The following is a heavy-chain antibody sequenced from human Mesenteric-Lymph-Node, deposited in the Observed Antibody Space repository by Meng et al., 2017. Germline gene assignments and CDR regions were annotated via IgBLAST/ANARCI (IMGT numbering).Heavy chain of an antibody. CDR3: ARGSSSWYSPKRGYDY. J-gene: IGHJ4*02. Sequence: ASVKVSCKASGYTFTSYDINWVRQATGQGLEWMGWMNPNSGNTGYAQKFQGRVTITRNTSISTAYMELSSLRSKDTAVYYCARGSSSWYSPKRGYDYWGQGTLVTVSS. V-gene: IGHV1-8*03. D-gene: IGHD6-13*01. CDR1: GYTFTSYD. CDR2: MNPNSGNT.